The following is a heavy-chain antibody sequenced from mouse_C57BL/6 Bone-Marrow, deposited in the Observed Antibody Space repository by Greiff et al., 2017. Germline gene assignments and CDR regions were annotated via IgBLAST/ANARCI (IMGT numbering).Heavy chain of an antibody. J-gene: IGHJ1*03. CDR2: LDPEDGET. CDR1: GFNIKDYY. V-gene: IGHV14-2*01. CDR3: APDGYDEYFDV. D-gene: IGHD2-2*01. Sequence: VQLKESGAELVKPGASVKLSCTASGFNIKDYYMHWVKQRTEQGLEWIGRLDPEDGETKYAPKFQGKATITADTSSNTAYLQLSSLTSEDTAVYYCAPDGYDEYFDVWGTGTTVTVSA.